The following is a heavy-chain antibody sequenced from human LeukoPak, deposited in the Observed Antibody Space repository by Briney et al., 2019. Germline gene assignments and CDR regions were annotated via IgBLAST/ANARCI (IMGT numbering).Heavy chain of an antibody. CDR3: ARDRVGSGWPRPWYFEF. CDR1: GYTFTGYY. D-gene: IGHD6-19*01. Sequence: ASVTVSCKPSGYTFTGYYLHWVRQAPGQGLEWMGWSNPNTGATIYAEKFQGRVTMTRDTSIDTAYMEMRSLRSDDTAVYYCARDRVGSGWPRPWYFEFWGQGTLITVSS. J-gene: IGHJ4*02. V-gene: IGHV1-2*02. CDR2: SNPNTGAT.